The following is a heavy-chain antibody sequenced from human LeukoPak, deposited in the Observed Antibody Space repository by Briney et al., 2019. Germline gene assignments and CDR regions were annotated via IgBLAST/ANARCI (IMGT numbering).Heavy chain of an antibody. D-gene: IGHD4-17*01. CDR3: ARHEINYGDYTV. J-gene: IGHJ4*02. CDR1: GGSISSYY. CDR2: IYYSGST. V-gene: IGHV4-59*08. Sequence: SEALSLTCTVSGGSISSYYWSWIRQPPGKALEWIGYIYYSGSTNYNPSLKSRVTISVDTSKNQFSLKLSSVTAADTAVYYCARHEINYGDYTVWGQGTLVTVSS.